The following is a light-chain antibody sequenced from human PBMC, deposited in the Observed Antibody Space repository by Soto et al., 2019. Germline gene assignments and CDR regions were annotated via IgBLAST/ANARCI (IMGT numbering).Light chain of an antibody. J-gene: IGLJ1*01. V-gene: IGLV1-44*01. CDR2: LND. CDR3: AAWDDSLNAL. Sequence: QSVLTQPPSLSATRGQRVNISCSGSFSNIGDNAVNWYQQLPGAAPKLLIYLNDQRPSGVPDRFSGSKSGTSAFLAISGLQAEDEADYYCAAWDDSLNALFGTGTKVTVL. CDR1: FSNIGDNA.